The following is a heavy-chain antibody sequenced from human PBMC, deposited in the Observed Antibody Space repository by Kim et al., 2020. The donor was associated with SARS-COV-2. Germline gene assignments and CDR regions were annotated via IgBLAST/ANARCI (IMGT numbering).Heavy chain of an antibody. Sequence: GRFTISRDNSKNTLYPQMNSLRAEDTAVYYCARDRVTFFGVVIKGNLFDPWGQGTLVTVSS. D-gene: IGHD3-3*01. V-gene: IGHV3-30*07. CDR3: ARDRVTFFGVVIKGNLFDP. J-gene: IGHJ5*02.